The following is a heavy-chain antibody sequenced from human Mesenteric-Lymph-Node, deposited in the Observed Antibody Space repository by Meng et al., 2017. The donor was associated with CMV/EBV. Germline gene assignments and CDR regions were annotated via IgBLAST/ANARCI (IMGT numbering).Heavy chain of an antibody. D-gene: IGHD3-10*01. CDR1: GFTVSSNY. CDR3: ARDGGSGSYGDYYYGLDV. Sequence: GESLKISCAASGFTVSSNYMSWVRQAPGKGLEWVSVIYSGGSTYYADSVKGRFTISRDNSKNTLYLQMNSLRAEDTAVYYCARDGGSGSYGDYYYGLDVWGQGTTVTVSS. CDR2: IYSGGST. J-gene: IGHJ6*02. V-gene: IGHV3-53*01.